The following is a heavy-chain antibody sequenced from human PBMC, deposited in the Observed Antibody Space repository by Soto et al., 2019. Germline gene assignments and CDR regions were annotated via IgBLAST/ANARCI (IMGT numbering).Heavy chain of an antibody. D-gene: IGHD5-18*01. CDR3: ARFPLIQLGYYYVIDV. Sequence: GASVKVSCKASGGTFSSYAISWVRQAPGQGLEWMGGIIPIFGTANYAQKFQGRVTITADKSTSTAYMELSSLRSEDTAVYYCARFPLIQLGYYYVIDVWGQGTTVTVSS. V-gene: IGHV1-69*06. CDR1: GGTFSSYA. J-gene: IGHJ6*02. CDR2: IIPIFGTA.